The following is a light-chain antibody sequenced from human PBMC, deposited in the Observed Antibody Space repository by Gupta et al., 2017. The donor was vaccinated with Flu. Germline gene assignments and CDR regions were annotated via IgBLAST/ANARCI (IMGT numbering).Light chain of an antibody. CDR1: QEIRIY. V-gene: IGKV1-33*01. Sequence: SPFSLSASEGDRITITCKASQEIRIYLNWYQQSPGKAPKLLIYDASNLQKGVPSRFRGSGSGTEFTLTISRLQSEDIASYYCQQYHTLPTFGQGTKVDIK. J-gene: IGKJ1*01. CDR2: DAS. CDR3: QQYHTLPT.